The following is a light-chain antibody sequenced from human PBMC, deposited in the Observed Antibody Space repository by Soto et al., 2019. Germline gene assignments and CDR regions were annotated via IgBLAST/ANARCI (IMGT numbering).Light chain of an antibody. CDR2: EVS. V-gene: IGKV2D-29*02. J-gene: IGKJ5*01. CDR3: MQSTQLPPT. CDR1: QILLHITGETF. Sequence: VVLPPTPLSLSVAPGQPASISCKSSQILLHITGETFLFWYLQKPRQSQQLLIYEVSTRVSGVPDRFSGSGSGTDFTLEISRVETDDVGIYYCMQSTQLPPTFGQGTRLEIK.